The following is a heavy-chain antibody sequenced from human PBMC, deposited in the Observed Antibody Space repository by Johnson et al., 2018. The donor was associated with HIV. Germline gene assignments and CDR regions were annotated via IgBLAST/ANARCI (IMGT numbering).Heavy chain of an antibody. CDR1: GFTVSSYY. Sequence: VQLVESGGGLVQPGGSLRLSCAASGFTVSSYYMSWVRQAPGKGLEWVSVLFSGGSTYYADSVKDRFTISRDNSKNTLYLQMNSLRAEDTAVYYCARVLAFDIWGQGTMVTVSS. CDR3: ARVLAFDI. J-gene: IGHJ3*02. CDR2: LFSGGST. V-gene: IGHV3-66*01.